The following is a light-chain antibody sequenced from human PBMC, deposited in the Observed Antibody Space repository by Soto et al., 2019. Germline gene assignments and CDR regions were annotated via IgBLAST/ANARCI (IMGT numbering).Light chain of an antibody. J-gene: IGKJ4*01. CDR3: QQLKSFPLT. V-gene: IGKV1-9*01. CDR1: QSISSW. Sequence: DIQMTQSPSTLSATAGDRVTITCRASQSISSWLAWYQKKPGEAPKLVIYVASTLHSGLPSRFSGSGSGTELTLTISSLQPEDFETDYCQQLKSFPLTFGGGTKVDI. CDR2: VAS.